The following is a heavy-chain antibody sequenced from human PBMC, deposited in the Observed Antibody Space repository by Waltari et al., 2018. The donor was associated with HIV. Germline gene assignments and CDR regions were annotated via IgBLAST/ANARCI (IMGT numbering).Heavy chain of an antibody. CDR3: ERQRGSGLWYFDL. V-gene: IGHV4-39*01. J-gene: IGHJ2*01. D-gene: IGHD3-10*01. CDR2: ISHTGGTT. CDR1: GGSISSNYYF. Sequence: QSQLQESDPGLVQPSETLSLTSTVSGGSISSNYYFWAWVRQPPGKGLEWIGTISHTGGTTYYNPSLKSRVIISVDTSKDQSSLKLSSMTATDTAVYYCERQRGSGLWYFDLWGRGTLVSVSS.